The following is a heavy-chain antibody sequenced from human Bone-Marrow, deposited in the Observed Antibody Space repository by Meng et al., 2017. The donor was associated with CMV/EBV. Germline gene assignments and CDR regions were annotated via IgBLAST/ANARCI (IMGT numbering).Heavy chain of an antibody. CDR3: ARGTIFEGYYYGMDV. CDR2: IIPILGIA. V-gene: IGHV1-69*10. Sequence: SVKVSCKASGGTFSSYAISWVRQAPGQGLEWMGGIIPILGIANYAQKFQGRVTITADKSTSTAYMELSSLRSEDTAVYYCARGTIFEGYYYGMDVWGQGTTVTVSS. CDR1: GGTFSSYA. D-gene: IGHD3-3*01. J-gene: IGHJ6*02.